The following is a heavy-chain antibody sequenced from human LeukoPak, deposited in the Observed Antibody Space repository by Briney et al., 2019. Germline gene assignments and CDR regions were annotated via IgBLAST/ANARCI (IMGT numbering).Heavy chain of an antibody. CDR1: GFTFSSYW. V-gene: IGHV3-74*01. CDR3: ARAPYDDYPAY. J-gene: IGHJ4*02. Sequence: GGSLRLSCAVFGFTFSSYWMHWVRQAPGKGLVWVSRINSDGSTTSYADSVKGRFTISRDNAKNTLYLQMNSLRADDTAVYYCARAPYDDYPAYWGQGTLVTVSS. D-gene: IGHD4-17*01. CDR2: INSDGSTT.